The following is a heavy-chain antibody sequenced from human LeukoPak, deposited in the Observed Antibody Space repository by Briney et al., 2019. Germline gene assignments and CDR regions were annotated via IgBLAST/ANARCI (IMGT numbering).Heavy chain of an antibody. CDR1: GFTFSSYW. V-gene: IGHV3-74*01. CDR2: INTDGTTT. J-gene: IGHJ4*02. Sequence: GGSLRLSRGASGFTFSSYWMHWVRQAPGKGLVWVSRINTDGTTTDHAESVKGRFTISRDNAKNTLYVQMNSLRAEDTAVYFCARDPWGYRAGVMDFWGLGTLVTVSS. D-gene: IGHD1-1*01. CDR3: ARDPWGYRAGVMDF.